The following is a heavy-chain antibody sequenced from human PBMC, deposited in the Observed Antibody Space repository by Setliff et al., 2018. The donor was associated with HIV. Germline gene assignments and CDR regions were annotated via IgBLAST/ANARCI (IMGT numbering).Heavy chain of an antibody. D-gene: IGHD5-12*01. Sequence: PSETLSLTCAVFGTSFSGYYFSWIRQPPGKGLEWIGEVNYNGSTNYNPSLKSRVSISVDTSKTQFSLKLSSVTAADTAVYYCARGGLVVATIWDAFDLWGQGTMVTVSS. CDR2: VNYNGST. J-gene: IGHJ3*01. V-gene: IGHV4-34*01. CDR3: ARGGLVVATIWDAFDL. CDR1: GTSFSGYY.